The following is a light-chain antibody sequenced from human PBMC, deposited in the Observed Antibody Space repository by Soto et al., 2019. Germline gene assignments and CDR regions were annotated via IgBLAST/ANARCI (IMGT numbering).Light chain of an antibody. CDR1: QSVSSY. V-gene: IGKV3-11*01. CDR3: RQRSNWTLT. CDR2: DAS. Sequence: VVAQNPAAGRLVGGESGSLSCRASQSVSSYLAWYQQKPGQAPRLLIYDASNRATGILAMFCCSGAGPDCTRAIGSLEPEDLPVGYWRQRSNWTLTFGQGTKVDIK. J-gene: IGKJ1*01.